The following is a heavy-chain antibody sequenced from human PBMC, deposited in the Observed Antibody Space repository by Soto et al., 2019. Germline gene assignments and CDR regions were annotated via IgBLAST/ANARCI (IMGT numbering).Heavy chain of an antibody. CDR2: IYYSGST. CDR3: ARGRGRYYFDY. V-gene: IGHV4-39*07. CDR1: GGSISSSSYY. J-gene: IGHJ4*02. Sequence: SETLSLTCTVSGGSISSSSYYWGWIRQPPGKGLEWIGSIYYSGSTYYNPSLKSRVTISVDTFKNQFSLKLSSVTAADTAVYYCARGRGRYYFDYWGQGTLVTVSS.